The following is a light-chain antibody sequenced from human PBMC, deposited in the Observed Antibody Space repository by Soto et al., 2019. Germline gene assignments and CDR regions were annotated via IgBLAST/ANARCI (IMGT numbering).Light chain of an antibody. CDR1: QSLLHSDGKTY. J-gene: IGKJ1*01. CDR2: EVS. CDR3: MQSIQLRT. V-gene: IGKV2D-29*02. Sequence: IVMTQTPLSLSVTPGQSASISCKSSQSLLHSDGKTYLYWYLQKPGQSPQLLIYEVSNRLSGVPERFSGSGSGTDFTLKISRVEAEDVGLYYCMQSIQLRTFGQGSNVAI.